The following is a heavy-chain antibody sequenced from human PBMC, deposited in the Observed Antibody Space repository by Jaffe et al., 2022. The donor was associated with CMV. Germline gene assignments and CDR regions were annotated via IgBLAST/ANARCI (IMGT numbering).Heavy chain of an antibody. D-gene: IGHD3-22*01. CDR1: GVSFSGYY. CDR3: ARGPTYFSDTSGYLPFDY. V-gene: IGHV4-34*01. J-gene: IGHJ4*02. CDR2: IHHSGNS. Sequence: QVQLQQWGAGLLKPSETLSLTCAVYGVSFSGYYWSWVRQPPGKGLEWIGEIHHSGNSNYNPSLKSRVTISLDTSKNQFSLRLSSVTAADTAVYYCARGPTYFSDTSGYLPFDYWGQGTLLTVSS.